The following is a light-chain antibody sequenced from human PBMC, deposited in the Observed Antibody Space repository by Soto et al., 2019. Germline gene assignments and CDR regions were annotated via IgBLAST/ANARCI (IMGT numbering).Light chain of an antibody. CDR1: SSDVGGYNY. V-gene: IGLV2-23*02. Sequence: QSALTQPASVSGSPGQSITISCTGTSSDVGGYNYVSWYQQHPGKAPKLMIYEVSNRPSGVSNRFSGSNSGNTASLTISGLQTEDEADYYCSSYAGSSTFVFGSGTKLTVL. CDR3: SSYAGSSTFV. CDR2: EVS. J-gene: IGLJ1*01.